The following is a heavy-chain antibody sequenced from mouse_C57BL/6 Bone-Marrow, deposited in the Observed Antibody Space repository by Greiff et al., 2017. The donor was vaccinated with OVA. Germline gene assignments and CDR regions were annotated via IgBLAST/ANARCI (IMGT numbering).Heavy chain of an antibody. CDR2: IYPGDGDT. Sequence: SGPELVKPGASVKISCKASGYAFSSSWMNWVKQRPGKGLEWIGRIYPGDGDTNYNGKFKGKATLTADKSSSTAYMQLSSLTSEDSAVYFCARRSYSSWFAYWGQGTLVTVSA. CDR3: ARRSYSSWFAY. V-gene: IGHV1-82*01. CDR1: GYAFSSSW. J-gene: IGHJ3*01. D-gene: IGHD2-10*01.